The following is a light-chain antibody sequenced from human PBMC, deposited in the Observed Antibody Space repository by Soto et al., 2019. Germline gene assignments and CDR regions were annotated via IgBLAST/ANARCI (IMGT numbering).Light chain of an antibody. CDR3: CSYAGGGTWV. J-gene: IGLJ3*02. CDR2: EVN. Sequence: QSVLTQPASVSGSPGQSVTISCSGTSSDVGIYNLVSWYQQHPGKAPKLMIYEVNKRPSGVSNPLSGSKSGNTASLTISRLQAEDEADYYCCSYAGGGTWVFGGGTKLTVL. CDR1: SSDVGIYNL. V-gene: IGLV2-23*02.